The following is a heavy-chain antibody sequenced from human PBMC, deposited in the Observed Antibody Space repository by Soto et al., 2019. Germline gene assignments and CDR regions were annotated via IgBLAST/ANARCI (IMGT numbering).Heavy chain of an antibody. Sequence: SVKVSCKASGGTFSSYTISWVRQAPGQGLEWMGRIIPILGIANYAQKFQGRVTITADKSTSTAYMELSSLRSEDTALYYCARADYDILTGYDTSGMDVWGQGTTVTVSS. CDR2: IIPILGIA. CDR1: GGTFSSYT. J-gene: IGHJ6*02. CDR3: ARADYDILTGYDTSGMDV. V-gene: IGHV1-69*02. D-gene: IGHD3-9*01.